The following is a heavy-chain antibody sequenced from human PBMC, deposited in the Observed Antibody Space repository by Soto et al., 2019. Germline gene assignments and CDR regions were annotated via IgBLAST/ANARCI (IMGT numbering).Heavy chain of an antibody. CDR2: ISSSSAYT. Sequence: QVQLVESGGGLVKPGGSLRLSCAASGFTFSDFYMSWFRQAPGKGLEWVSYISSSSAYTNYADSVKGRFTISRDNAKNSLYLQMNSLRAEDTAVYYCARDIVVIPTARQKDAFDIWGQGTMVTVSS. J-gene: IGHJ3*02. D-gene: IGHD2-2*01. CDR1: GFTFSDFY. CDR3: ARDIVVIPTARQKDAFDI. V-gene: IGHV3-11*05.